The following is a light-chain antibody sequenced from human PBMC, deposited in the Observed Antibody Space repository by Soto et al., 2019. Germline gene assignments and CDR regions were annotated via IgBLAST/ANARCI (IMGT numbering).Light chain of an antibody. J-gene: IGLJ1*01. CDR2: EVS. Sequence: QSALTQPPSASGSPGQSVTISCTGASSDVGGYNFVSWYQQHPGKAPKLIIYEVSKRPSGVPDRFSGSKSGNTASLTVSGLQAEDEADSYCTSYAGSKNFYVFGTGTKLTVL. CDR3: TSYAGSKNFYV. CDR1: SSDVGGYNF. V-gene: IGLV2-8*01.